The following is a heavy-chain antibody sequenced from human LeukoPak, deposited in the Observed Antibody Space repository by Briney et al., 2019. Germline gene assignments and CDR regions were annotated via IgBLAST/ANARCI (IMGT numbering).Heavy chain of an antibody. CDR1: GFTFSDYY. CDR2: ISGSGSST. Sequence: GRSLRLSCAVSGFTFSDYYMSWVRQAPGKGLEWLSYISGSGSSTYYADSVRGRFTISRDNSQNSLYLQMNSLRTEDTAVYYCAKRRDYFDHWGQGALVTVSS. V-gene: IGHV3-11*01. CDR3: AKRRDYFDH. J-gene: IGHJ4*02.